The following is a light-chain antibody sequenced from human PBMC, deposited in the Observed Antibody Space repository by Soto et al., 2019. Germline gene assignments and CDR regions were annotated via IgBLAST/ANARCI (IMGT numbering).Light chain of an antibody. V-gene: IGKV3-20*01. CDR3: QQYGDSPLT. CDR1: QSVTNY. Sequence: IVLTQSPGTLSLSPGERVTLSCRASQSVTNYLAWYQQKTGQSPRLLVYGASSRATGIPDRFSGSGSGTDFTLTISRLEPEDFAVYSCQQYGDSPLTFGGGTKVEIK. J-gene: IGKJ4*01. CDR2: GAS.